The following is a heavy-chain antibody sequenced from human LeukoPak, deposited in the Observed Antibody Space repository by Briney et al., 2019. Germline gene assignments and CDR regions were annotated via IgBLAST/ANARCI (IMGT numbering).Heavy chain of an antibody. D-gene: IGHD6-13*01. CDR3: AIIVAAAGGSLTLDY. J-gene: IGHJ4*02. Sequence: WASVKVSCKASGYTFTSYDINWVRQAPGQGLEWMGWMNPNSGNTGYAQKFQGRVTMTGDTSLSTAYMELSSLRSEDTALYYCAIIVAAAGGSLTLDYWGQGTLVTVSS. CDR1: GYTFTSYD. CDR2: MNPNSGNT. V-gene: IGHV1-8*01.